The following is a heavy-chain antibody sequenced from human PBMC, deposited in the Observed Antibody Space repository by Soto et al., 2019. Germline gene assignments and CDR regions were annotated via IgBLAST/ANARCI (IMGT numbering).Heavy chain of an antibody. CDR1: GFSLNTRGVG. D-gene: IGHD3-9*01. V-gene: IGHV2-5*02. CDR3: AHRRGDRLTGHYYFDY. Sequence: ITLKESGATLVKPTQTLTLTCTFSGFSLNTRGVGVGWIRQPPGKALEWLALISWDGEKRYSPSLKSRLTITKDTSENQVVLTLTNMDPVDTATYYCAHRRGDRLTGHYYFDYWGQGTLVTVSS. CDR2: ISWDGEK. J-gene: IGHJ4*02.